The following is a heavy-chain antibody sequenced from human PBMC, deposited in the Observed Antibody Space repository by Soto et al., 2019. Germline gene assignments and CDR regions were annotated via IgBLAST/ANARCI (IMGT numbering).Heavy chain of an antibody. CDR3: AGGDYNYYYYGMDV. J-gene: IGHJ6*02. V-gene: IGHV4-59*08. D-gene: IGHD4-17*01. Sequence: PSETLSLTCTVSGGSISSYYWSWIRQPPGKGLEWIGYIYYSGSTNYNPSLKSRVTISVDTSKNQFSLKLSSVTAADTAVYYCAGGDYNYYYYGMDVWGQGTTGTVSS. CDR1: GGSISSYY. CDR2: IYYSGST.